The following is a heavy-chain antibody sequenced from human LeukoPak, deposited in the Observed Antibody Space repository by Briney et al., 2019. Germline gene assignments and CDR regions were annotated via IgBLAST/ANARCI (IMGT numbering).Heavy chain of an antibody. CDR1: GGSISSYY. V-gene: IGHV4-59*12. D-gene: IGHD2-15*01. Sequence: SETLSLTCTVSGGSISSYYWSWIRQPPGKGLEWIGYIYYSGSTNYNPSLKSRVTISVDTSKNQFSLKLSSVTAADTAVYYCARVGCNGGPCNYQFDFDYWGQGILVTVSS. CDR3: ARVGCNGGPCNYQFDFDY. J-gene: IGHJ4*02. CDR2: IYYSGST.